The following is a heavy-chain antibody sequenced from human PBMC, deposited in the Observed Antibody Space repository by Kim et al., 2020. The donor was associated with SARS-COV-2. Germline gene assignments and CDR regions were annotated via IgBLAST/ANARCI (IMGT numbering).Heavy chain of an antibody. Sequence: GESLKISCKGSGYSFTSYWIGWVRQMPGKGLEWMGIIYPGDSDTRYSPSFQGQVTISADKSISTAYLQWSSLKASDTAMYYCARHGGYCSSTSCYRDGWFDPWGQGTLVTVSS. J-gene: IGHJ5*02. D-gene: IGHD2-2*02. CDR2: IYPGDSDT. CDR1: GYSFTSYW. CDR3: ARHGGYCSSTSCYRDGWFDP. V-gene: IGHV5-51*01.